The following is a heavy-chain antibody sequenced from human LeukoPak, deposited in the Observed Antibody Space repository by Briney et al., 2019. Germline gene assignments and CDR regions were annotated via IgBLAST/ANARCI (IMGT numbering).Heavy chain of an antibody. CDR2: ISYDGSNK. V-gene: IGHV3-30-3*02. Sequence: GGSLRLSCAASGFTLSSYAMHWVRQAPGKGLEWVAVISYDGSNKYYADSVKGRFTISRDNSKNTLYLQMNSLRAEDTAVYYCPKTQGPLGFLDWLLGYWGQGTLVTVS. D-gene: IGHD3-3*01. CDR1: GFTLSSYA. CDR3: PKTQGPLGFLDWLLGY. J-gene: IGHJ4*02.